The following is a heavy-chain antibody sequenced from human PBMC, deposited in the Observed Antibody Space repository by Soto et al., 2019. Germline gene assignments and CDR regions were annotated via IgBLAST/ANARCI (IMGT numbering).Heavy chain of an antibody. J-gene: IGHJ5*02. CDR3: ARDLQVDGFDP. Sequence: SETLSLTCTVSGGSISSYYWSWIRQPPGKGLEWIGYIYYSGSTNYNPSLKSRVTISVDTSKNQFSLKLSSVTAADTAVYYCARDLQVDGFDPWGQGTLVTVSS. CDR2: IYYSGST. D-gene: IGHD1-26*01. CDR1: GGSISSYY. V-gene: IGHV4-59*01.